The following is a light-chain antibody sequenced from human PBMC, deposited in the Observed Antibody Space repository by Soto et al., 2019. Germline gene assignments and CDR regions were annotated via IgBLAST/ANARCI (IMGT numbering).Light chain of an antibody. Sequence: DIQMTQSPSTLSASVGDRVTITCRASESVRSCLAWYQQKPGKAPKLLIYKASDLESGVPSRFSGSGSGTEFALTISSLQPDDFATYYCQQYNGYLFTFGQGTRLEIK. CDR1: ESVRSC. CDR3: QQYNGYLFT. CDR2: KAS. J-gene: IGKJ2*01. V-gene: IGKV1-5*03.